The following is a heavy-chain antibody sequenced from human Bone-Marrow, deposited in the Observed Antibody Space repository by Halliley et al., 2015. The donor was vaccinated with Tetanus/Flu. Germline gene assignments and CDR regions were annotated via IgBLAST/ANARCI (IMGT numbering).Heavy chain of an antibody. CDR2: INPDGGSI. J-gene: IGHJ4*02. Sequence: LEWVSLINPDGGSIYYADSVKGRFTISRDNSKNSLYLQMNSLRPDDTALYYCAKDYSGVINFWGQGTLVTVSS. D-gene: IGHD3-16*02. CDR3: AKDYSGVINF. V-gene: IGHV3-43*01.